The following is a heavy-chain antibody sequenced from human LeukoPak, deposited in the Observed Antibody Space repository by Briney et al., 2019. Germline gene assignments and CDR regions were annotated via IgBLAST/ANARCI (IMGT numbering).Heavy chain of an antibody. Sequence: GGSLRLFCAASGFTFSDYYMSWIRQAPGKGLEWLSYINIGGTNTHYADSVKDRFTISRDNAKKSLYLEMNNLRAEDTAVYYCATDGAGFDTWGQGVLVTVSS. CDR2: INIGGTNT. V-gene: IGHV3-11*01. J-gene: IGHJ5*02. CDR1: GFTFSDYY. CDR3: ATDGAGFDT.